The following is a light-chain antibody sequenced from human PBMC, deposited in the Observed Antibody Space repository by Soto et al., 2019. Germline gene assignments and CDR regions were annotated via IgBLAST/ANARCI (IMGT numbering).Light chain of an antibody. CDR1: QSISSW. V-gene: IGKV1-5*01. J-gene: IGKJ1*01. CDR3: QQYNSYSPWT. CDR2: DAS. Sequence: DIQMTQSPSTLSASVGDRVTITCRASQSISSWLAWYQQKPGKAPKLLIYDASSLESGVPSSFSGSGSGTEFTLTISSLQPDDFATYYCQQYNSYSPWTFGQGTKVEI.